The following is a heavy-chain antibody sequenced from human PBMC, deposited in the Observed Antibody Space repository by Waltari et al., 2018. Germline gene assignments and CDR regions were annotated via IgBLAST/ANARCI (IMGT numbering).Heavy chain of an antibody. V-gene: IGHV1-69*01. CDR2: IIPIVGTA. CDR1: GGTFSSYA. D-gene: IGHD3-22*01. CDR3: ARELYYYDSSGQKYDAFDI. Sequence: QVQLVQSGAEVKKPGSSVKVSCKASGGTFSSYAISWVRQAPGQGLEWIGWIIPIVGTANYAQKFQGRVTITADESTSTAYMELSSLRSEDTAVYYCARELYYYDSSGQKYDAFDIWGQGTMVTVSS. J-gene: IGHJ3*02.